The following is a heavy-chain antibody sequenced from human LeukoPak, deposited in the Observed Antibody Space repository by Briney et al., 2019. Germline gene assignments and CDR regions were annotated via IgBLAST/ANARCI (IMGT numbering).Heavy chain of an antibody. CDR2: MNPNSGNT. V-gene: IGHV1-8*01. CDR3: ARGSYYDFWSGYYSYYYGMDV. J-gene: IGHJ6*02. D-gene: IGHD3-3*01. Sequence: ASVTVSCKASGYTFTSYDINWVRQATGQGLEWMGWMNPNSGNTGYAQKFQGRVTMTRNTSISTAYMELSSLRSEDTAVYYCARGSYYDFWSGYYSYYYGMDVWGQGTTVTVSS. CDR1: GYTFTSYD.